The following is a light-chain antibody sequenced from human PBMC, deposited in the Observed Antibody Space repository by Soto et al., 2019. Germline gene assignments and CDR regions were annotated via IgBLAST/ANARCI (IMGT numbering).Light chain of an antibody. CDR3: LQTDDSPLT. Sequence: EIVLTQSPGTLSLSPGERATLSCRASQRLRLNSLEWYQQKPGQAPRVLIYGASTRAAGIPDRFSGSGSGTDFTLTISSLEPEDFAVYYCLQTDDSPLTFGQGTKVEV. CDR2: GAS. V-gene: IGKV3-20*01. CDR1: QRLRLNS. J-gene: IGKJ1*01.